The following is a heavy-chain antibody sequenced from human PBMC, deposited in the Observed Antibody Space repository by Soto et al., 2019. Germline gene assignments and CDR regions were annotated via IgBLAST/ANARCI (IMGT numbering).Heavy chain of an antibody. Sequence: SETLSLTCTVSGGSISSSSYYWGWIRQPPGKGLEWIGSIYYSGSTYYNPSLKSRVTISVDTSKNQFSLKLSSVTAADTAVYYCARHNTDXVKGYDFWSGYSYWFDPWGQGTLVTVSS. V-gene: IGHV4-39*01. CDR3: ARHNTDXVKGYDFWSGYSYWFDP. D-gene: IGHD3-3*01. CDR1: GGSISSSSYY. J-gene: IGHJ5*02. CDR2: IYYSGST.